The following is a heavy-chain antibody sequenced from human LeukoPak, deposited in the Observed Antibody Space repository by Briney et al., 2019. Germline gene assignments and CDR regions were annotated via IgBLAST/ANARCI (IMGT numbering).Heavy chain of an antibody. D-gene: IGHD5-24*01. J-gene: IGHJ3*02. CDR3: ARDSGGHNYALDGFDI. V-gene: IGHV3-48*03. Sequence: GGSLRLSCAASGFTFSTSGVNWVRQAPGKGLAWISYISSRGRTIFYADSVKGRFLISRDNAKNSLYLQMNSLRGEDTAVYYCARDSGGHNYALDGFDIWGQGTMVTVSS. CDR1: GFTFSTSG. CDR2: ISSRGRTI.